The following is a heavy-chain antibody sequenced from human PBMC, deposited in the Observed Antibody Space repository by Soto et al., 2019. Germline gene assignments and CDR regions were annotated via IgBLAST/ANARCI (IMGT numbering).Heavy chain of an antibody. J-gene: IGHJ6*02. Sequence: QVQLQESGPGLVKPSETLSLTCTVSGGSISSYYWSWIRQPPGKGLEWIGYIYYSGSTNYNPSLKSRVTIAVDTSKNQFSLKLSAVTAADTAVYYCARAPYSYYGMDVWGQGTTVTVSS. CDR2: IYYSGST. V-gene: IGHV4-59*08. CDR1: GGSISSYY. CDR3: ARAPYSYYGMDV.